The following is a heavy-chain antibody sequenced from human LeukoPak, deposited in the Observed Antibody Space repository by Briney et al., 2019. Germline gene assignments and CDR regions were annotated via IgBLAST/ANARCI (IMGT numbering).Heavy chain of an antibody. V-gene: IGHV3-30*04. CDR1: GFTFSSYA. D-gene: IGHD5-12*01. Sequence: GRSLRLSCAASGFTFSSYAMHWVRQAPGKGLEWVAVISYDGSNKYYADSVKGRFTISRDNSKNTLYLQINSLRAEDTAVYYCASGPGKYRLRYWGQGTLVTVSS. J-gene: IGHJ4*02. CDR2: ISYDGSNK. CDR3: ASGPGKYRLRY.